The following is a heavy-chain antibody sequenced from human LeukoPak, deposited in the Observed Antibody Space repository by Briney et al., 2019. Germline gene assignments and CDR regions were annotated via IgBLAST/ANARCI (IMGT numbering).Heavy chain of an antibody. V-gene: IGHV3-23*01. CDR2: ISGSRNNT. CDR3: AKWGCSGGSCYPFDY. Sequence: GGSLRLSCAAPGFTFSSYAMAWVRQAPGKGLEWVSAISGSRNNTYYADSVKGRFTISRDNSKNTLYLQMNSLRAEDTAIYYCAKWGCSGGSCYPFDYWGQGTLVTVSS. J-gene: IGHJ4*02. D-gene: IGHD2-15*01. CDR1: GFTFSSYA.